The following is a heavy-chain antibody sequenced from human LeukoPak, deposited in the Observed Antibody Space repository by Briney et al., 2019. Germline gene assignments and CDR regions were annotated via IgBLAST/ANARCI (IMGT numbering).Heavy chain of an antibody. Sequence: ASVKVSCKASGYTFTSYGISWVRQAPGQGLEWMGWISAYNGNTNYAQKLQGRVTMTTDTSTSTAYMELRSLRSDDTAVYYCARDVRVWFGELMSFDYWGQGTLVTVSS. CDR2: ISAYNGNT. V-gene: IGHV1-18*01. CDR3: ARDVRVWFGELMSFDY. J-gene: IGHJ4*02. CDR1: GYTFTSYG. D-gene: IGHD3-10*01.